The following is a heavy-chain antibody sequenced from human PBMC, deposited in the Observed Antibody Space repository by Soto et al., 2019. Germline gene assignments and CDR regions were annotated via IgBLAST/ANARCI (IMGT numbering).Heavy chain of an antibody. CDR3: ARGMLGFPRTHYFAY. CDR1: GYTFTSYG. Sequence: ASVKVSCKASGYTFTSYGISWVRQAPGQGLEWMGWISAYNGNTNYAQKLQGRVTMTTDTSTSTAYMELRSLRSEDTAVYYCARGMLGFPRTHYFAYWGQGTLVTVSS. J-gene: IGHJ4*02. CDR2: ISAYNGNT. D-gene: IGHD3-10*02. V-gene: IGHV1-18*01.